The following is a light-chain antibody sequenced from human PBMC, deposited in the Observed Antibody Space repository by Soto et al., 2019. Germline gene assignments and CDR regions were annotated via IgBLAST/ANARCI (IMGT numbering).Light chain of an antibody. CDR1: SSDVGGYNY. Sequence: QSVLTQPASVSGSPGQSITISCTGTSSDVGGYNYVSWYQQHPGKAPKLMIYDVSNRPSGVSNRFSGSKSGNTASLTISGLQAEDEADYYCNSYTSSSPLYVFGTGTKLTVL. V-gene: IGLV2-14*01. CDR2: DVS. CDR3: NSYTSSSPLYV. J-gene: IGLJ1*01.